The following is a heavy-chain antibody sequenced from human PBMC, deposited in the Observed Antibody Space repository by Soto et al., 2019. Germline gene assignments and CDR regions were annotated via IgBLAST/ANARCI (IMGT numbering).Heavy chain of an antibody. J-gene: IGHJ3*02. CDR2: IYDSGRT. Sequence: QLQLQESGARLVRPSQTLSLTCVVSGGSISSGGYSWNWIRQPPGKGLEWIGYIYDSGRTSYNPSLKRRVTISLDRSKTHFSLKLSSVTAADTAVYYCARAVSDYVWGTYRENAFDIWGQGTMVTVSS. V-gene: IGHV4-30-2*01. D-gene: IGHD3-16*02. CDR3: ARAVSDYVWGTYRENAFDI. CDR1: GGSISSGGYS.